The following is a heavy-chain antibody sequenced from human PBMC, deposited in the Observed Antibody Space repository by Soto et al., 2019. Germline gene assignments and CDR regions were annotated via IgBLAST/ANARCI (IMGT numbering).Heavy chain of an antibody. CDR1: GFTFSDHY. Sequence: PGGSLRLSCAASGFTFSDHYMDWVRQAPGKGLEWVGRTRNKANSYTTEYAASVKGRFTISRDDSKNSLYLQMNSLKTEDPAVYYCAREAPQGRRYYYYYGMDVWGQGTTVTVSS. CDR3: AREAPQGRRYYYYYGMDV. D-gene: IGHD2-15*01. CDR2: TRNKANSYTT. J-gene: IGHJ6*02. V-gene: IGHV3-72*01.